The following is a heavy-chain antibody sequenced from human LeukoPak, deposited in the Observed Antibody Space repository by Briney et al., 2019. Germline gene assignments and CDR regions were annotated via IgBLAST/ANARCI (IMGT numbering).Heavy chain of an antibody. Sequence: PGGSLRLSCAASGFTFSSYWMHWVRQAPGKGLVWVSRINPDGSITNYADPVKGRFTVSRDNAKDTLYLQMNSLRADDTAVYYCARSLVGASDYWGQGTLVTVSS. J-gene: IGHJ4*02. D-gene: IGHD1-26*01. V-gene: IGHV3-74*01. CDR2: INPDGSIT. CDR3: ARSLVGASDY. CDR1: GFTFSSYW.